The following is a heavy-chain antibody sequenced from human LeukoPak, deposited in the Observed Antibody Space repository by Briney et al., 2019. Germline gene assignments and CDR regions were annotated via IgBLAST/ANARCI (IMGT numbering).Heavy chain of an antibody. CDR3: LRNPFYYYYYMDV. Sequence: HPGGSLRLSCAASGFTFSSYAMSWVRQAPGKGLEWVSAISGSGGSTYYADSVKGRFTISRDNSKNTLYLQMNSLRAEDTAVYYCLRNPFYYYYYMDVWGKGTTVTVSS. V-gene: IGHV3-23*01. CDR2: ISGSGGST. CDR1: GFTFSSYA. J-gene: IGHJ6*03.